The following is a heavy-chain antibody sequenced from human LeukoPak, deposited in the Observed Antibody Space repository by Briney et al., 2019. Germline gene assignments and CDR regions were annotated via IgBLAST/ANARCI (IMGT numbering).Heavy chain of an antibody. D-gene: IGHD3-10*01. CDR3: ARSPIYLWFGESYYYYMDV. J-gene: IGHJ6*03. CDR1: GGSISSSSYY. V-gene: IGHV4-39*01. Sequence: SETLSLTCTVSGGSISSSSYYWGWIRQPPGKDLEWIGSIYFSGSIYYNPSLKSRVTISVDTSKNQFSLKLSSVTAADAAVYYCARSPIYLWFGESYYYYMDVWGKGTTVTISS. CDR2: IYFSGSI.